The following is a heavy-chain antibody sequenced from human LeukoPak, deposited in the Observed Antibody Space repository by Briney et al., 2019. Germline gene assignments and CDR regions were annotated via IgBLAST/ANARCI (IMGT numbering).Heavy chain of an antibody. Sequence: GRSLRLSCAASGFTFDDYAMHWVRQAPGKGLEWVSGISWNSGSIGYADSVKGRFTISRDNAKNSLYLQMNSLRAEDMALYYCAKEENSNYANWFDPWGQGTLVTVSS. V-gene: IGHV3-9*03. J-gene: IGHJ5*02. CDR2: ISWNSGSI. CDR1: GFTFDDYA. D-gene: IGHD4-11*01. CDR3: AKEENSNYANWFDP.